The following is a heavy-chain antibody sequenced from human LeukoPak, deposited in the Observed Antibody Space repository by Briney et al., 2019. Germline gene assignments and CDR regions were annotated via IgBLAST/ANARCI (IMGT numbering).Heavy chain of an antibody. D-gene: IGHD4-23*01. J-gene: IGHJ4*02. Sequence: SVKVSCKASGGTFRNYAINWVRQAPGQGLEWMGGIIPLFGSANYAEKFQGRVTITMDDSTTTAYMELSRLRSDDTAAYYCAREDGYGGNQGIDYRGQGTLVTVSS. CDR2: IIPLFGSA. CDR1: GGTFRNYA. V-gene: IGHV1-69*05. CDR3: AREDGYGGNQGIDY.